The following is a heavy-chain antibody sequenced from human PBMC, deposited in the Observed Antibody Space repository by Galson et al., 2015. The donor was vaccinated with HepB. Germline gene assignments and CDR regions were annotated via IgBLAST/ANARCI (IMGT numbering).Heavy chain of an antibody. CDR1: GGTFSSYA. V-gene: IGHV1-69*06. CDR3: ARAPEGSGWYEGEYRN. D-gene: IGHD6-19*01. Sequence: VKVSCKASGGTFSSYAISWVRQAPGQGLEWMGGIIPIFGTANYAQKFQGRVTITADKSTSTAYMELSSLRSEDTAVYYCARAPEGSGWYEGEYRNWGQGTLVTVSS. CDR2: IIPIFGTA. J-gene: IGHJ4*02.